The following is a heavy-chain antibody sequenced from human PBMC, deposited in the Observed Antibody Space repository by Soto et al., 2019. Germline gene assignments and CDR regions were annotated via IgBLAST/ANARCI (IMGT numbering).Heavy chain of an antibody. V-gene: IGHV3-30*18. CDR3: AKDASIAAVPSYYYYGMDV. Sequence: GGSLRLSCAASGFTFSSYGMHWVRQAPGKGLEWVAVISYDGSNKYYADSVKGRFTISRDNSKNTLYLQMNSLRAEDTAVYYCAKDASIAAVPSYYYYGMDVWGQGTTVTVSS. CDR2: ISYDGSNK. D-gene: IGHD6-25*01. CDR1: GFTFSSYG. J-gene: IGHJ6*02.